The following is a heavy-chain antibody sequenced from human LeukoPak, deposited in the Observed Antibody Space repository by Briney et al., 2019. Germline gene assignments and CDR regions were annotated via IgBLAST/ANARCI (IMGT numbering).Heavy chain of an antibody. CDR3: AREPVGGLFDY. CDR2: IKQDGSEK. D-gene: IGHD2-15*01. V-gene: IGHV3-7*01. CDR1: GFPFTSYN. J-gene: IGHJ4*02. Sequence: GGSLRLSCAASGFPFTSYNMNWVRQAPGKGLEWVANIKQDGSEKYYVDSVKGRFTISRDNAKNSLYLQMNSLRAEDTAVYYCAREPVGGLFDYWGQGTLVTVSS.